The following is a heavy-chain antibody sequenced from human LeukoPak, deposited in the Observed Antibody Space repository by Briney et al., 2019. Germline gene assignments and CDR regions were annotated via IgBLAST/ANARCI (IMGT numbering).Heavy chain of an antibody. J-gene: IGHJ4*02. CDR2: INPNTGGT. Sequence: ASVKVSCKASGYTFTDHYIHWVRQAPGQGFEWMGWINPNTGGTDYAQKFQDRIAISTYTSISTVYMELSRLKSDDTALYYCAGDLATIDGIAWYYFENWGQGTLVTVS. CDR1: GYTFTDHY. D-gene: IGHD5-12*01. V-gene: IGHV1-2*02. CDR3: AGDLATIDGIAWYYFEN.